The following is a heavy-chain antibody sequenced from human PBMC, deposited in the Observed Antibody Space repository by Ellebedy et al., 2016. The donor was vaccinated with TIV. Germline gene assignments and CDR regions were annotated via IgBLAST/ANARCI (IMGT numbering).Heavy chain of an antibody. V-gene: IGHV3-48*01. CDR3: ARGWSTPDS. CDR1: GFTLSSYS. D-gene: IGHD2-15*01. J-gene: IGHJ4*02. Sequence: GESLKISCVASGFTLSSYSMNWVRQAPGKGLEWISYITGSSSPIVYADSVKGRFTISRDNAKNSLYLQMNSLRVEDTAVYYCARGWSTPDSWGQGTLVIVSS. CDR2: ITGSSSPI.